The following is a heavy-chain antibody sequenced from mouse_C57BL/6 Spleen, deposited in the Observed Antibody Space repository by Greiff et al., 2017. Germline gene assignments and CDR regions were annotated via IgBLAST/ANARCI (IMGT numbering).Heavy chain of an antibody. D-gene: IGHD1-1*01. V-gene: IGHV1-69*01. CDR2: IDPSDSYT. CDR3: ARPGGSSPYWYFDV. J-gene: IGHJ1*03. CDR1: GYTFTSYW. Sequence: QVQLQQPGAELVMPGASVKLSCKASGYTFTSYWMHWVKQRPGQGLEWIGEIDPSDSYTNYNQKFKGKSTLTVDKSSSTAYMQLSSLTSEDSAVYYGARPGGSSPYWYFDVWGTGTTVTVSS.